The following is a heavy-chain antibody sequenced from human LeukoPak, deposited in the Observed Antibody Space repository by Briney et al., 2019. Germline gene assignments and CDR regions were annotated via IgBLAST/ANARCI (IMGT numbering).Heavy chain of an antibody. V-gene: IGHV3-48*01. CDR1: GLTFSSSTYS. J-gene: IGHJ4*02. D-gene: IGHD5-18*01. CDR3: ARGYRYGATYDY. CDR2: ISSSTTTT. Sequence: GGSLRLSCAASGLTFSSSTYSMNWVRQAPGKGLEWVSYISSSTTTTHYADSVKGRFTISRDDAKNSLFLQMNSLRADDTAVYYCARGYRYGATYDYWGQGTLVTVSS.